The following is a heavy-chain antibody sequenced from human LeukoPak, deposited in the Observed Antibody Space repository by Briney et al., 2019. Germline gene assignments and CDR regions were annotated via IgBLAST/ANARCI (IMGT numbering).Heavy chain of an antibody. V-gene: IGHV4-59*01. D-gene: IGHD2-2*01. Sequence: SETLSLTCTVSGGSISSYYWSWIRQPPGKGLEWIGYIYYSGSTNYNPSLKSRVTISVDTSKNQFSLKLSSVTAADTAVYYCARLPAVHRNFDYWGQGTLVTVSS. CDR3: ARLPAVHRNFDY. CDR1: GGSISSYY. J-gene: IGHJ4*02. CDR2: IYYSGST.